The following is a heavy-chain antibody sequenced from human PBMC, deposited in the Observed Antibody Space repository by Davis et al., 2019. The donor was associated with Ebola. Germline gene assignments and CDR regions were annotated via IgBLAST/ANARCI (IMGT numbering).Heavy chain of an antibody. D-gene: IGHD1-26*01. CDR2: ISGSGGST. J-gene: IGHJ4*02. Sequence: PGGSLRLSCAASGFTLSSYAMSWVRQAPGKGLEWVSAISGSGGSTYYADSVKGRFTISRDNSKNTLDLEMDSLRAEDTAVYYCAKDLGARRGLDYWGQGTLVTVSS. V-gene: IGHV3-23*01. CDR1: GFTLSSYA. CDR3: AKDLGARRGLDY.